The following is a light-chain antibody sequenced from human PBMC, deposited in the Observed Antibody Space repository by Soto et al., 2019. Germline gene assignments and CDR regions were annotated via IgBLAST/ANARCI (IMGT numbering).Light chain of an antibody. CDR3: QHMRT. V-gene: IGKV1-33*01. CDR1: QDISNY. Sequence: DIQMTQSPSSLSASVGDRVTITCQASQDISNYLNWYQQKPGKAPKFLIYDASTLESGVPSRFSGSGFGTEFSLTISRLQPDDFGSYYCQHMRTFGQGTKVDIK. J-gene: IGKJ1*01. CDR2: DAS.